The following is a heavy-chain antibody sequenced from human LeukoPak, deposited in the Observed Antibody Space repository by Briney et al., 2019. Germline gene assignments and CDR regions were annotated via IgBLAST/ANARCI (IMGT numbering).Heavy chain of an antibody. CDR1: GFTFDAFG. V-gene: IGHV3-33*05. Sequence: PGGSLRLSCAASGFTFDAFGMQWVSQAPGKGLEWVAFISPDGINKKYADSVKGRYTISRDNSEETLYPQVHDLRVEDTGVYICARDWKESHSPYYMDIWGRGTTVIVSS. J-gene: IGHJ6*03. CDR3: ARDWKESHSPYYMDI. CDR2: ISPDGINK. D-gene: IGHD1-1*01.